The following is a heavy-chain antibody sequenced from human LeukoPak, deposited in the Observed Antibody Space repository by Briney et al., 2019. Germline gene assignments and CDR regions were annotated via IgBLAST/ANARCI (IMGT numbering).Heavy chain of an antibody. V-gene: IGHV3-21*01. J-gene: IGHJ5*02. CDR2: ISSSSSYI. D-gene: IGHD2-2*01. CDR3: ARDRAPLVPAAMWFDP. CDR1: GFTFSSYS. Sequence: GGSLRLSCAASGFTFSSYSMNWVRQAPGKGLEWVSSISSSSSYIYYADSVKGRFTISRDNAKNSLYLQMNSLRAEDTAVYYCARDRAPLVPAAMWFDPWGQGTLVTVSS.